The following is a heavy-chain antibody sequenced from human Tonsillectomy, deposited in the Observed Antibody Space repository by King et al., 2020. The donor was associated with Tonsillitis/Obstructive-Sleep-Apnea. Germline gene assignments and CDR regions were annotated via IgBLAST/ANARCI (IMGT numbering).Heavy chain of an antibody. V-gene: IGHV3-30*03. CDR2: ISYDGSNK. CDR1: GFTFSSYG. Sequence: VQLVESGGGVVQPGRSLRLSCAASGFTFSSYGMHWVRQAPGKGLEWGAVISYDGSNKYYADSVKGRFTISRDNSTNTLYLQVNSLRAEDTAVYYCATDRSAIAAAGFDYWGQGTLVTVSS. D-gene: IGHD6-13*01. CDR3: ATDRSAIAAAGFDY. J-gene: IGHJ4*02.